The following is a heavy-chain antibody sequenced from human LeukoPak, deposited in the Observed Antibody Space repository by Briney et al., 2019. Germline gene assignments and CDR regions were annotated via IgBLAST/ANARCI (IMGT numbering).Heavy chain of an antibody. D-gene: IGHD6-13*01. V-gene: IGHV3-21*04. Sequence: PGGSLRLSCAASGFTFSSYSMNWVRQAPGKGLEWVSSISSSSSYIYYADSVKGRFTISRDNAKNSLYLQMNSLRAEDTAVYYCARAGFSMAAAGLYWFDPWGQGTLVTVSS. CDR2: ISSSSSYI. CDR1: GFTFSSYS. CDR3: ARAGFSMAAAGLYWFDP. J-gene: IGHJ5*02.